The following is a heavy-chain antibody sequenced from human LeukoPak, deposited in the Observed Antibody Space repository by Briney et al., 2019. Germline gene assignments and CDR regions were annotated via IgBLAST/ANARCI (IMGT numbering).Heavy chain of an antibody. CDR2: IHHTGVT. V-gene: IGHV4-4*02. J-gene: IGHJ3*02. D-gene: IGHD1-26*01. CDR1: GGSFSSGDW. CDR3: ARALVGAIGLNAFDI. Sequence: PSETLSLTCAVSGGSFSSGDWWSWVRQPPGKGLEWIGEIHHTGVTNFNPSLWSRVTMSLDKSRNQFSLKLSSVTAADTAVYYCARALVGAIGLNAFDIWGQGTMVTVSS.